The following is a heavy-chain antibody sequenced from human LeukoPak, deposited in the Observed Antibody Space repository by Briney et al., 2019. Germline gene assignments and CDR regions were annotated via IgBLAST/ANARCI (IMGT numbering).Heavy chain of an antibody. V-gene: IGHV4-59*02. Sequence: KASETLSLTCTVSGDSVSNYYWSWIRQPPGKGLEWIGYIYNSGSTNYNPSLKSRVTISADTSKNQFSLKVNSVTAADTAVYYCARDSVGKPFDYWGQGTLVTVSS. CDR2: IYNSGST. D-gene: IGHD4-23*01. CDR3: ARDSVGKPFDY. J-gene: IGHJ4*02. CDR1: GDSVSNYY.